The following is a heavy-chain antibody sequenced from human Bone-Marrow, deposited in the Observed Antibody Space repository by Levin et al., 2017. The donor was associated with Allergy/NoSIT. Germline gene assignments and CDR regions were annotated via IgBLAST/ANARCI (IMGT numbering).Heavy chain of an antibody. CDR3: AKDSYSSGWFED. CDR1: GFTFSSYA. CDR2: ISGSGGST. V-gene: IGHV3-23*01. D-gene: IGHD6-19*01. J-gene: IGHJ5*02. Sequence: LSLTCAASGFTFSSYAMSWVRQAPGKGLEWVSAISGSGGSTYYADSVKGRFTISRDNSKNTLYLQMNSLRAEDTAVYYCAKDSYSSGWFEDWGQGTLVTVSS.